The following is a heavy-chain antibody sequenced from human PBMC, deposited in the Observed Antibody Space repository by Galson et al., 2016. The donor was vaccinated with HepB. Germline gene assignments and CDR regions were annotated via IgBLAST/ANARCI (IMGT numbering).Heavy chain of an antibody. J-gene: IGHJ5*02. CDR3: AKDAALLWFGEPQGFDP. CDR1: GFMFRSYA. D-gene: IGHD3-10*01. CDR2: ISGGGGSS. Sequence: SLRLSCAASGFMFRSYAMSWVRQAPGKGLEWVSVISGGGGSSYYADSVKGRFTVSRDNSKNTLHLQMSSLRAEDTAVYFCAKDAALLWFGEPQGFDPWGQGTLVTVSS. V-gene: IGHV3-23*01.